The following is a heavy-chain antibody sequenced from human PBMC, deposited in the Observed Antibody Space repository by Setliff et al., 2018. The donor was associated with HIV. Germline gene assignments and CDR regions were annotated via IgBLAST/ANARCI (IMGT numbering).Heavy chain of an antibody. Sequence: SETLSLTCTVSGGSISSYYWSWIRQPPGKGLEWIGYIYTSGSTNYNPSLKSRVTISVDTSKNQFSLKLSSVTAADTAVYYCARVMIGYSGYDAFDYWGQGTLVTVSS. CDR2: IYTSGST. CDR3: ARVMIGYSGYDAFDY. J-gene: IGHJ4*02. D-gene: IGHD5-12*01. V-gene: IGHV4-4*09. CDR1: GGSISSYY.